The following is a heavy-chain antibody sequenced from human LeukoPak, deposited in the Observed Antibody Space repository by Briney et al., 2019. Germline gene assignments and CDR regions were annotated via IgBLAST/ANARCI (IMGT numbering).Heavy chain of an antibody. J-gene: IGHJ3*02. CDR3: SRVRWVNPENAFDM. CDR1: GFTFGDYA. V-gene: IGHV3-49*04. CDR2: IRSKAYAETT. Sequence: GGSLRLSCTTSGFTFGDYAMSWVRQAPGKGLEGVGFIRSKAYAETTQYAASVKGRFTISRDDCKSIAYLQMNSLKTEDTAVYYCSRVRWVNPENAFDMWGQGTMVTVSS. D-gene: IGHD1-14*01.